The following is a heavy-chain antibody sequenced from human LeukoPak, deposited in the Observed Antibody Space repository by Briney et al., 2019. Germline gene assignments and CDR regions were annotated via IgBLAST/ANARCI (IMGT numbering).Heavy chain of an antibody. J-gene: IGHJ5*02. V-gene: IGHV3-48*03. Sequence: GGSLRLSCVASEFIFSFYEMNWVRQAPGKGLEWVSYISSSGSSIYYADSVKGRFTISRDNAKNSLYLQMNSLRAEDTAVYFCVRGPHRKSHYHNWFDPWGQGTLVTVSS. CDR2: ISSSGSSI. CDR3: VRGPHRKSHYHNWFDP. D-gene: IGHD4-11*01. CDR1: EFIFSFYE.